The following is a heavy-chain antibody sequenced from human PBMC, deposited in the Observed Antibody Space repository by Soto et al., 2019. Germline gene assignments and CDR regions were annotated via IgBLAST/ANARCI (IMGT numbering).Heavy chain of an antibody. D-gene: IGHD3-22*01. CDR3: ARSPYYYDSSGSLDEFDY. J-gene: IGHJ4*02. Sequence: ASVKVSCKASGYTFTGYYMHWVRQAPGQGLEWMGWINPNSGGTNYAQKFQGWVTMTRDTSISTAYMELSRLRSDDTAVYYCARSPYYYDSSGSLDEFDYWGQGTLVTVSS. V-gene: IGHV1-2*04. CDR2: INPNSGGT. CDR1: GYTFTGYY.